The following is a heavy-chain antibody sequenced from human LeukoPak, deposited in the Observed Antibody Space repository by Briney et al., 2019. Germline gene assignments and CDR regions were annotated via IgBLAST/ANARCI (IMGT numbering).Heavy chain of an antibody. CDR1: GFTVSSNY. J-gene: IGHJ4*02. CDR2: IYSSGST. CDR3: ARGHFGRPAAISWNYY. Sequence: GGSLRLSCAASGFTVSSNYMSWVRQAPGKGLEWVSVIYSSGSTYYADSVKGRFTISRDNSKNTLYLQMNSLRAEDTAVYYCARGHFGRPAAISWNYYWGQGTLVTVSS. V-gene: IGHV3-53*01. D-gene: IGHD2-2*01.